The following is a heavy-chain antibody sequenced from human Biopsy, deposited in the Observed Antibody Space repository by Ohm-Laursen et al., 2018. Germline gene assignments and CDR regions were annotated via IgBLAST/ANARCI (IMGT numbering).Heavy chain of an antibody. Sequence: PTQTLTLTCSFSGFPLSARGMCVSWIRQAPGKALEWLARVDWDDYKDYSASLQTKLSISKDTSNDQVVLTVNNVDPADTATYYCASTPILIVSAGLVYRHRRHLQGMDVWGQGIAVTVS. CDR1: GFPLSARGMC. V-gene: IGHV2-70*11. D-gene: IGHD6-13*01. CDR3: ASTPILIVSAGLVYRHRRHLQGMDV. CDR2: VDWDDYK. J-gene: IGHJ6*02.